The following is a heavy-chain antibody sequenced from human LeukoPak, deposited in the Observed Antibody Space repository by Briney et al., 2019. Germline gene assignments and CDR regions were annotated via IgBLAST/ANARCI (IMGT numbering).Heavy chain of an antibody. Sequence: GGSLRLSCAASEFTFSSYSMNWVRQAPGKGLQWVSYITGSGSGIHYADSVKGRFTISRDNAKNTLYLQMNSLRVEDTAIYYCARTVRGLMVLDYWGQGTLVTVSS. J-gene: IGHJ4*02. CDR2: ITGSGSGI. D-gene: IGHD3-10*01. CDR1: EFTFSSYS. V-gene: IGHV3-48*01. CDR3: ARTVRGLMVLDY.